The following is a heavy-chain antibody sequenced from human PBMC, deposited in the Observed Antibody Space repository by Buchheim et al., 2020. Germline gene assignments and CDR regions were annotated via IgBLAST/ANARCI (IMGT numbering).Heavy chain of an antibody. D-gene: IGHD6-19*01. Sequence: EVQLVESGGGLVQPGGSLRLSCAASGFTFSSYWMSWVRQAPGKGLEWVANIKQDGSEKYYVDSVKGRFTISSDNAKNSLYLQMNSLRAEDTAVYYCARDYTLYSSGWPFDYWGQGTL. V-gene: IGHV3-7*01. J-gene: IGHJ4*02. CDR3: ARDYTLYSSGWPFDY. CDR1: GFTFSSYW. CDR2: IKQDGSEK.